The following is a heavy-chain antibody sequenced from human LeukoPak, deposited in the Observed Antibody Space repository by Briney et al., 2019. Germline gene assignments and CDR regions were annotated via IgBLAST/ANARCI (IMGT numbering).Heavy chain of an antibody. D-gene: IGHD6-19*01. CDR3: ARQVVAVVGTGYFDY. Sequence: SETLSLTCTVSGGSVSSTTHYWGWIRQPPGKGLEWIGNMYFGGSTYYNASLKSRGTISVDTSKNQFSLKLNSVTAADTAVYFCARQVVAVVGTGYFDYWGQGTLVTVSS. CDR1: GGSVSSTTHY. V-gene: IGHV4-39*01. CDR2: MYFGGST. J-gene: IGHJ4*02.